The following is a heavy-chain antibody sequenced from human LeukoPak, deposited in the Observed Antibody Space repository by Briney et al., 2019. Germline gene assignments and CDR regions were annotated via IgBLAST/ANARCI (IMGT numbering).Heavy chain of an antibody. D-gene: IGHD6-13*01. V-gene: IGHV3-33*01. CDR2: IWYDGSNK. J-gene: IGHJ4*02. CDR1: GFTFSSYG. CDR3: ARPRTYSSSSFDY. Sequence: PGRSLRLSCAASGFTFSSYGMHWVRQAPGKGLEWVAVIWYDGSNKYYADSVKGRFTISRDNSKNTLYLQMNSQRAEDTAVYYCARPRTYSSSSFDYWGQGTLVTVSS.